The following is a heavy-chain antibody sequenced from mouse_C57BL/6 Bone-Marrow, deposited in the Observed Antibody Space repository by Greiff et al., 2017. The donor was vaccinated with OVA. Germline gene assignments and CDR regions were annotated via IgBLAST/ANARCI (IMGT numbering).Heavy chain of an antibody. CDR2: IWSGGST. J-gene: IGHJ2*01. CDR1: GFSLTSYG. D-gene: IGHD2-2*01. V-gene: IGHV2-2*01. Sequence: VKLVESGPGLVQPSQSLSITCTVSGFSLTSYGVHWVRQSPGKGLEWLGVIWSGGSTDYNAAFISRLSISKDNSKSQVFFKMNSLQADDTAIYYCARLVTTLYYFDYWGQGTTLTVSS. CDR3: ARLVTTLYYFDY.